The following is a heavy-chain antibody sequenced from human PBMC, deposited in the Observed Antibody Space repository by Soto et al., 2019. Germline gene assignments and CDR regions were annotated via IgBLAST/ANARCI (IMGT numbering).Heavy chain of an antibody. J-gene: IGHJ4*02. V-gene: IGHV4-39*01. CDR1: GGSISSSSYY. CDR3: ARLRYDNRGYYYFDY. Sequence: PSETLSLTCSVSGGSISSSSYYWGWIRQPPGKGLEWIASIYYSGSIYHNPSLKSRVTMSIDTSKKQFSLKMSSVTAADTAVYYCARLRYDNRGYYYFDYWGQGTLVTVSS. CDR2: IYYSGSI. D-gene: IGHD3-9*01.